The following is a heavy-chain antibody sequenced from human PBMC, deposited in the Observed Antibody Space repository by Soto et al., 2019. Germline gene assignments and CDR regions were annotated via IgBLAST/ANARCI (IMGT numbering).Heavy chain of an antibody. Sequence: ASVKVSCKASGYTFTGYYMHWVRQAPGQGLEWMGWINPNSGGTNYAQKFQGWVTMTRDTSISTAYMELSRLRSEDTAVYYCARDWSTGTPDDYWGQGTLVTVSS. CDR1: GYTFTGYY. CDR3: ARDWSTGTPDDY. J-gene: IGHJ4*02. V-gene: IGHV1-2*04. D-gene: IGHD1-1*01. CDR2: INPNSGGT.